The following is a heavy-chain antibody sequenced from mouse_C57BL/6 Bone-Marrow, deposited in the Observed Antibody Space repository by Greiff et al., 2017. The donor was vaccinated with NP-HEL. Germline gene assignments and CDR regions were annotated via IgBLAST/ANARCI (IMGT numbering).Heavy chain of an antibody. CDR1: GYTFTSYW. J-gene: IGHJ3*01. V-gene: IGHV1-59*01. Sequence: QVHVKQPGAELVRPGTSVKLSCKASGYTFTSYWMHWVKQRPGQGLEWIGVIDPSDSYTNYNQKFKGKATLTVDTSSSTAYMQLSSLTSEDSAVYYCARYLAWFAYWGQGTLVTVSA. CDR2: IDPSDSYT. CDR3: ARYLAWFAY.